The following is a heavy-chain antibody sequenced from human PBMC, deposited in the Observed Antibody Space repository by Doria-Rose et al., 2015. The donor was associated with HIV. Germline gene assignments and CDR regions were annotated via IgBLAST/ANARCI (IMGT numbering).Heavy chain of an antibody. CDR1: GVSLSSPGMG. J-gene: IGHJ4*02. D-gene: IGHD6-13*01. CDR2: IFSDDER. Sequence: QVTLKESGPVLVKPTETLTLTCTVSGVSLSSPGMGVSWIRQPPGKALEWFANIFSDDERSYKTSLKSRLTISRGTSKSQVVLTMTDTDPVDTATYYCARIKSSRWYHKYYFDFWGQGTLVIVSA. CDR3: ARIKSSRWYHKYYFDF. V-gene: IGHV2-26*01.